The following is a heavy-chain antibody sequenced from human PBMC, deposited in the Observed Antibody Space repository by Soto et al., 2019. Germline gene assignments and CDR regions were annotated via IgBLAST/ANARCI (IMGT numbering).Heavy chain of an antibody. CDR2: IYWDDDR. Sequence: QITLKESGPTLVEPTQTLTLTCSFSGFSLTKSGVGVGWFRQAPGKALECLGIIYWDDDRRYNPSLKTRLTTTKDTSKNQVVLTMPYMEPVDTGTYYCAHRAPYSVSWDVGWFDSWGQGTPVTVS. CDR3: AHRAPYSVSWDVGWFDS. J-gene: IGHJ5*01. D-gene: IGHD2-15*01. V-gene: IGHV2-5*02. CDR1: GFSLTKSGVG.